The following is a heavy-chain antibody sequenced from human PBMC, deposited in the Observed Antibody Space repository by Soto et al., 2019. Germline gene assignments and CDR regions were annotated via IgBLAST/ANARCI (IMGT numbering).Heavy chain of an antibody. Sequence: IRRSCAARVISLSSYNMHWARHATGKGLQWVSAIGTAGYTYCPCSVKVRFTISREDGRYCLYLQMNSLRAGDTAVWDCEIGVRGVITKSYYYGM. CDR1: VISLSSYN. D-gene: IGHD3-10*01. V-gene: IGHV3-13*01. CDR2: IGTAGYT. J-gene: IGHJ6*01. CDR3: EIGVRGVITKSYYYGM.